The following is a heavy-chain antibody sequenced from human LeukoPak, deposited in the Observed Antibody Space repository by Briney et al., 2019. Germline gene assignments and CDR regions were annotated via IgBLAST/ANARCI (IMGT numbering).Heavy chain of an antibody. Sequence: ASVKVSCKASGYTFTGYYMHWVRQAPGQGLEWMGRINPNSGGTNYAQKFQGRVTMTRDTSISTAYMELSRLRSDDTAVYYCARPTKRYGEQTFDYWGQGTLVTVSS. D-gene: IGHD3-16*01. CDR3: ARPTKRYGEQTFDY. CDR2: INPNSGGT. J-gene: IGHJ4*02. CDR1: GYTFTGYY. V-gene: IGHV1-2*06.